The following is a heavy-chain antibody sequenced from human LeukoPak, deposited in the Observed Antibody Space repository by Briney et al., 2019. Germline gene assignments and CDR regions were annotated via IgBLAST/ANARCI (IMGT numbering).Heavy chain of an antibody. CDR2: INPSSGST. Sequence: ASVKVSFKASGYTFTSYYIHWVRQAPGQGLEWMGIINPSSGSTSYAQNFQGRVTIIRDKSTSNVYTELRNLRAEDTAVYYCARGGGTAVAVRKSKFDDGGKGTLVTVS. V-gene: IGHV1-46*01. D-gene: IGHD6-19*01. J-gene: IGHJ4*02. CDR3: ARGGGTAVAVRKSKFDD. CDR1: GYTFTSYY.